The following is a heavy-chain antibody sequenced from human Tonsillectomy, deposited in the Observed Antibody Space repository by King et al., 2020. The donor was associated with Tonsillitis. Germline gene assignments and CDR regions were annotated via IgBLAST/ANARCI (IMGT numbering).Heavy chain of an antibody. V-gene: IGHV3-30*18. J-gene: IGHJ4*02. D-gene: IGHD3-22*01. CDR3: AKGYYDSSGYEGYFDY. CDR1: GFTSSSHG. CDR2: ISNDGSNK. Sequence: VQLVESGGGVVQPGRSLRLSCAASGFTSSSHGMHWVRQAPGKGLEWVAVISNDGSNKYYADSVKGRFTISRDNSKNTLYLQMNSLRAEDTAVYYCAKGYYDSSGYEGYFDYWGQGTLVTVSS.